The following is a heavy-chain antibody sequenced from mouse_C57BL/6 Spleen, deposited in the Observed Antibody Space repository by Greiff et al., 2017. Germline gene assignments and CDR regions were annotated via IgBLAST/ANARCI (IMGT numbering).Heavy chain of an antibody. J-gene: IGHJ2*01. D-gene: IGHD1-1*01. CDR2: IWSGGGT. CDR3: ASYINKDGAGYFDY. CDR1: GFSLTSYA. Sequence: VKLMESGPGLVPPSQSLSITCTVSGFSLTSYAIRWVRQSPGKGLEWLGVIWSGGGTNYNSAFKSRLSISKDKSKSQVFLKMNSLQTDDTARYYCASYINKDGAGYFDYWGQGTTLTVSS. V-gene: IGHV2-9-1*01.